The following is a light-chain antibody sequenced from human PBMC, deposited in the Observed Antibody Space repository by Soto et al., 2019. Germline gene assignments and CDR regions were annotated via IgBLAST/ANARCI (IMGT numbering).Light chain of an antibody. CDR3: QQSYSTAKT. J-gene: IGKJ1*01. Sequence: DIQMTRSPSSLSASVGDRVTITCRASQSISNFLNWYQQMPGKAPKLLIYAVSNLESGVPSRFSGSGSGTDFTLTISSLQREDFATYYCQQSYSTAKTFGQGTKVDIK. CDR2: AVS. CDR1: QSISNF. V-gene: IGKV1-39*01.